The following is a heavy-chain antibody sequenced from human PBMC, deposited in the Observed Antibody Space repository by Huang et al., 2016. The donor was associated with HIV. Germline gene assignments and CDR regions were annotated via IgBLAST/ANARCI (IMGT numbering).Heavy chain of an antibody. Sequence: QLQLQESGPGQVKPSETLSLTCTVSGDFISSTNYYWGGIRQSPGKGLEWVGRVSQVGSTNYNPSRKGRVTLSVDTSRNQFSLRLNSVTAADTAVYYCASQHIGAAATWFWGRGTQVAVSS. CDR3: ASQHIGAAATWF. J-gene: IGHJ4*02. D-gene: IGHD6-13*01. CDR1: GDFISSTNYY. V-gene: IGHV4-39*01. CDR2: VSQVGST.